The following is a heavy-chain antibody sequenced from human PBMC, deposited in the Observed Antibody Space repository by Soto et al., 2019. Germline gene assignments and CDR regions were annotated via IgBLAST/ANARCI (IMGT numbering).Heavy chain of an antibody. CDR2: ISASGGAT. Sequence: PGGSLRLSCAASEFTFSSYAMTWVRQAPGKGLEWVSTISASGGATWYADSVMGRFTVSRDNSKNTLYLQMNSLRADDTAIYYCANRPRYYNMDVWGQGTTVTVSS. J-gene: IGHJ6*02. V-gene: IGHV3-23*01. CDR3: ANRPRYYNMDV. CDR1: EFTFSSYA.